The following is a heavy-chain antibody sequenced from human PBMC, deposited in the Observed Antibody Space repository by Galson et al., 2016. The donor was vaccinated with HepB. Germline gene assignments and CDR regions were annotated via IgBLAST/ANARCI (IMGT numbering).Heavy chain of an antibody. J-gene: IGHJ3*01. CDR3: AKSQFALPDSGWFNAFDL. D-gene: IGHD6-19*01. CDR2: ISGSGGST. V-gene: IGHV3-23*01. CDR1: GFTFSSYA. Sequence: SLRLSCAASGFTFSSYAMTWVRQAPGKGLEWVSSISGSGGSTHYADSVKGRFTISRDNSKTTLYVQMNSLRVDDSAIYYCAKSQFALPDSGWFNAFDLWGQGTMVTVSS.